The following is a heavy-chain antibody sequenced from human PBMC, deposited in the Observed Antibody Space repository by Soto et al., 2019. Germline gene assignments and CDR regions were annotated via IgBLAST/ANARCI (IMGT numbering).Heavy chain of an antibody. J-gene: IGHJ6*03. CDR3: TTDKDTPDIVVVPAARYYYYYMDV. CDR1: GFTFSNAW. Sequence: GGSLRLSCAASGFTFSNAWMSWVRQAPGKGLEWVGRIKSKTDGGTTDYAAPVKGRFTISRDDSKNTMYLQMNSLKTDDTAVYYCTTDKDTPDIVVVPAARYYYYYMDVWGKGTTVTVSS. D-gene: IGHD2-2*01. CDR2: IKSKTDGGTT. V-gene: IGHV3-15*01.